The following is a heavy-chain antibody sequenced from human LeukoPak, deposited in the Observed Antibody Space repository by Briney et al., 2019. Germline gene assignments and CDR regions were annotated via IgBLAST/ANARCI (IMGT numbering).Heavy chain of an antibody. V-gene: IGHV4-59*01. CDR3: ARGDCRSGSCDFDY. J-gene: IGHJ4*02. D-gene: IGHD1-26*01. CDR2: IYYSGST. Sequence: PSETLSLTCTVSGGSISSYYWSWIRQPPGKGLEWIGYIYYSGSTNYNPSLKSRVTVSVDTSKNQFSLKLTSVTAADTAVYYCARGDCRSGSCDFDYWGQGTLVTVSS. CDR1: GGSISSYY.